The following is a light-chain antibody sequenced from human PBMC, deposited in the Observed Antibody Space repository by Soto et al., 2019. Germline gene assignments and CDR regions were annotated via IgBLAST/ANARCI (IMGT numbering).Light chain of an antibody. Sequence: EVVLTQSPGTLSLSPGGRATLSCRASQSVSRRLAWYQQRPGQSPRLLISGASMRASGIPARFSGSGSGTQFTLTISSLQSEDFAAYSCQQHNNWPLTFGGGTKVDI. CDR2: GAS. CDR1: QSVSRR. CDR3: QQHNNWPLT. J-gene: IGKJ4*01. V-gene: IGKV3-15*01.